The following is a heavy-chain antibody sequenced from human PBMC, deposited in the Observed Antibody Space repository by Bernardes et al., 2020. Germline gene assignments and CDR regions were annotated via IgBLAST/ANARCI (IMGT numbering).Heavy chain of an antibody. CDR2: ISGSGSNI. J-gene: IGHJ6*03. CDR3: ARGPRTGYCAVTTCYNYYFYYMDV. CDR1: GFTFSNYE. D-gene: IGHD2-15*01. Sequence: GGSLRLSCAASGFTFSNYEMNWVRQAPGKGLEWVSYISGSGSNIYYADSVKGRFTLSRDNAKNSRYLEMDSLRAEDAAVYYCARGPRTGYCAVTTCYNYYFYYMDVWGKGTTVTVSS. V-gene: IGHV3-48*03.